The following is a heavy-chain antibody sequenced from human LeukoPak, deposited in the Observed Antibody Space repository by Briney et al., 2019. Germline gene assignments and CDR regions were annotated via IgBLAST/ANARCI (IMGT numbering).Heavy chain of an antibody. CDR2: IYTIVST. CDR3: ASSYDPAAFDI. Sequence: SETLSLTCTVSGGSISSYYCSWIRPPAGEGLEWIGRIYTIVSTTYNPSPKSQVTMSVDTSKNQFSLNLRSLTAADTAVYYCASSYDPAAFDIWGQGTMVTVSS. J-gene: IGHJ3*02. D-gene: IGHD3-22*01. V-gene: IGHV4-4*07. CDR1: GGSISSYY.